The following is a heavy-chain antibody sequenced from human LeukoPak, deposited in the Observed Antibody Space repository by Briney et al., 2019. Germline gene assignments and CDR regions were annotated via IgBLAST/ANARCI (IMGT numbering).Heavy chain of an antibody. J-gene: IGHJ4*02. D-gene: IGHD5/OR15-5a*01. CDR2: IQYDGSNK. Sequence: GGSLRLSCAASGFTFSDYAMHWVRQAPGKGLEWVAFIQYDGSNKYYADSVKGRFTISRDNSKNTLYLQMNSLRAEDTAAYYCANISMLGVVSGVVDYWGQGTLVTVSS. V-gene: IGHV3-30*02. CDR1: GFTFSDYA. CDR3: ANISMLGVVSGVVDY.